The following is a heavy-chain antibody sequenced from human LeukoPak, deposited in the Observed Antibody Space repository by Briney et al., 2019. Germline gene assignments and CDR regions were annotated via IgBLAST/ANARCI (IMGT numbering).Heavy chain of an antibody. V-gene: IGHV3-23*01. J-gene: IGHJ4*02. Sequence: GGSLRLSCAASGFTFSSYAMSWVRQAPGKGLEWVSAISGSGGSTYYAESVKGRFTISRDNSKNTLYLQMNSLRAEDTAVYYCAKDGGPYSSGSFDYWGQGTLVTVSS. CDR1: GFTFSSYA. CDR3: AKDGGPYSSGSFDY. D-gene: IGHD6-19*01. CDR2: ISGSGGST.